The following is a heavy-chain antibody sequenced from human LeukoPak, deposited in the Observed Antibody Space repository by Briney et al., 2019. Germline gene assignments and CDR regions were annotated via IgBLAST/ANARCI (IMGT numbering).Heavy chain of an antibody. D-gene: IGHD6-19*01. CDR3: AVSGWSYYYYMDV. CDR1: GGSISSYY. J-gene: IGHJ6*03. V-gene: IGHV4-4*09. CDR2: IYTSGST. Sequence: SETLSLTCTVSGGSISSYYWSWIRQPPGKGLEWIGYIYTSGSTNYNPSLKSRVTISVDTSKNQFSLKLSSVTAADTAVYYCAVSGWSYYYYMDVWGKGTTVTVSS.